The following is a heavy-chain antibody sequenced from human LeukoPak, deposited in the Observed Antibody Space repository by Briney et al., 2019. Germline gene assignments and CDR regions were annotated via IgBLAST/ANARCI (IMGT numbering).Heavy chain of an antibody. D-gene: IGHD4-17*01. CDR2: VSSNGGRT. CDR3: AKESPDYGDPLDY. CDR1: GFTFSSFA. Sequence: PGGSLRLSCAASGFTFSSFAMAWVRQAPGKGLEWLSAVSSNGGRTYYADSVKGRFTVSRDNSKNTLFLEVNSLRPEDTAIYYCAKESPDYGDPLDYWGQGALVTVSS. J-gene: IGHJ4*02. V-gene: IGHV3-23*01.